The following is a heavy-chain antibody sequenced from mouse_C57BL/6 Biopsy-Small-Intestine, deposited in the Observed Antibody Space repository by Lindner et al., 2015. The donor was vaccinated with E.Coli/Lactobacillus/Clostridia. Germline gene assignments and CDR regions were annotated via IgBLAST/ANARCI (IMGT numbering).Heavy chain of an antibody. CDR2: IYPGDGDT. Sequence: VQLQESGAELVKPGASVKISCKASGYAFSSYWMNWVKQRPGKGLEWIGQIYPGDGDTNNNGKFKGKATLTADKSSSTAYMQLSSLTSEDSAVYFCARGDYGSSYGAMDFWGQGTSVTVSS. CDR1: GYAFSSYW. J-gene: IGHJ4*01. V-gene: IGHV1-80*01. D-gene: IGHD1-1*01. CDR3: ARGDYGSSYGAMDF.